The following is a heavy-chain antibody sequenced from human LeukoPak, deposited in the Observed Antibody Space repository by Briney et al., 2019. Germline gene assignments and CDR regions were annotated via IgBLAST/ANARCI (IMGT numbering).Heavy chain of an antibody. J-gene: IGHJ1*01. CDR2: IYYSGST. D-gene: IGHD6-19*01. CDR3: ARTSGWYPEYFQN. V-gene: IGHV4-39*01. CDR1: AGSISSSLYY. Sequence: SETLSLTCNVSAGSISSSLYYWRWIRQPPGKGLECIGSIYYSGSTYYNPSLKSRITISVDTSKNQFSLKLTSVTAADTDIYNCARTSGWYPEYFQNWGQGTLVTVSS.